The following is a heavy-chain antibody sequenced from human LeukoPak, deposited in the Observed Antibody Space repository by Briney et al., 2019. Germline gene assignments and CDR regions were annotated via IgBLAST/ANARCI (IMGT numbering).Heavy chain of an antibody. Sequence: GGALKISCRGSGYSFTKYWIGWVRQMPGKGLEWMGIIYPSDSDTRYSSSFQGQVTISADKSITTAYLQWSSLKASDTAIYYCARRYTSASGSDYWGQGTLVTVSS. D-gene: IGHD3-16*02. CDR2: IYPSDSDT. CDR1: GYSFTKYW. CDR3: ARRYTSASGSDY. J-gene: IGHJ4*02. V-gene: IGHV5-51*01.